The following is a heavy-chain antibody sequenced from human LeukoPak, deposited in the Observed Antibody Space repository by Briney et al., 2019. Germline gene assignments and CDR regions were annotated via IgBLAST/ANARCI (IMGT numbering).Heavy chain of an antibody. Sequence: SETLSLTCTVSGGSVSSGSYYWSWIRQPAGKGLEWIGRISTSGSTNYNPSLKSRVTISRDTSKNQFSLKLSSVAAADTAIYYCASQVGYFDYWGQGTLVTVSS. D-gene: IGHD1-26*01. CDR1: GGSVSSGSYY. J-gene: IGHJ4*02. CDR2: ISTSGST. CDR3: ASQVGYFDY. V-gene: IGHV4-61*02.